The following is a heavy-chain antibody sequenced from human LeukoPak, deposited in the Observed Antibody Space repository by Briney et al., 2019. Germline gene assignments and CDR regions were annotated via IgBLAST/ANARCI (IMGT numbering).Heavy chain of an antibody. Sequence: GGSLRLSCAASGFTFSSYSMNWVRQAPGKGLEWVSYISSSSSTIYYADSVKGRFTISRDNAKNSLYLQMNSLRAEDTAVYYCARRVDYGGNSLYYYYMDVWAREPWSPSP. CDR3: ARRVDYGGNSLYYYYMDV. J-gene: IGHJ6*03. CDR2: ISSSSSTI. V-gene: IGHV3-48*01. D-gene: IGHD4-23*01. CDR1: GFTFSSYS.